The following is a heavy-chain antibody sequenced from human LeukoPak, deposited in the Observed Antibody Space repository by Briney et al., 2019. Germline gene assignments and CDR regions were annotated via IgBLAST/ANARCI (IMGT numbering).Heavy chain of an antibody. CDR2: ISPYNGDT. D-gene: IGHD3-22*01. CDR3: ARDQRSYDSSGTQDY. V-gene: IGHV1-18*01. Sequence: ASVKVSCKASGYTFTSQGISWVRQAPGQGLEWMAWISPYNGDTKYAQKLQGRVTMTTDTSISTAYMELSRLRSDDTAVYYCARDQRSYDSSGTQDYWGQGTLVTVSS. J-gene: IGHJ4*02. CDR1: GYTFTSQG.